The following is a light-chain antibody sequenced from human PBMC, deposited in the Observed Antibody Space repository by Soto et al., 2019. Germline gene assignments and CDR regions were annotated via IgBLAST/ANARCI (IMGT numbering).Light chain of an antibody. CDR2: SSN. V-gene: IGLV1-40*01. CDR1: SSNIGAGYD. CDR3: QSYDSSLSGSYV. J-gene: IGLJ1*01. Sequence: QSVRTQPPSVSGAPGQRVTISCTGSSSNIGAGYDVHWYQRLPGTAPKVLIYSSNNRPSGVPDRSSGSKSGTSASLAITGLQAEDEADYYCQSYDSSLSGSYVFGTGTKLTVL.